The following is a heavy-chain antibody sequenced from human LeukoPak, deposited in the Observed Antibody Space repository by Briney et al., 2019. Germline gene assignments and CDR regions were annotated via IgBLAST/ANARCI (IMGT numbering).Heavy chain of an antibody. CDR1: GGSISSGSYY. V-gene: IGHV4-61*02. D-gene: IGHD3-16*02. Sequence: PSETLSLTCTVSGGSISSGSYYWSWIRQPAGKGLAWIGRIYTSGSTNYNPSLKSRVTISVDTSKNQFSLKLSSVTAADTAVYYCARGWITFGGVITNWGQGTLVTVSS. CDR2: IYTSGST. J-gene: IGHJ4*02. CDR3: ARGWITFGGVITN.